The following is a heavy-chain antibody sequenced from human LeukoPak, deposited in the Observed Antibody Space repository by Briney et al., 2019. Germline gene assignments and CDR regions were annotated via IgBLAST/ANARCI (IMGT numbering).Heavy chain of an antibody. D-gene: IGHD4-17*01. CDR1: GFPFSSYW. J-gene: IGHJ4*02. V-gene: IGHV3-74*01. CDR2: INSDGSST. CDR3: AGGRATVKDY. Sequence: PGGSLRLSCAASGFPFSSYWMHWVRQAPGKGLVWVSRINSDGSSTSYADSVKGRFTISRDNAKNTLYLQMSSLRAEDTAVYYCAGGRATVKDYWGQGTLVTVSS.